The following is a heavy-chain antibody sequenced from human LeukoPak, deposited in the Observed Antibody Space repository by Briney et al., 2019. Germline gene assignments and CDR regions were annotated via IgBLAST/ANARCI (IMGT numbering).Heavy chain of an antibody. V-gene: IGHV3-48*04. J-gene: IGHJ6*03. CDR3: AREYYYMDV. CDR2: ISSSSSTI. Sequence: GGSLRLSCAASGFTFSSYSMNWVRQAPGKGLEWVSYISSSSSTIYFADSVQGRFTISRDNAKNSLYLQMNSLRAEDTAVYYCAREYYYMDVCGKGTTVTVSS. CDR1: GFTFSSYS.